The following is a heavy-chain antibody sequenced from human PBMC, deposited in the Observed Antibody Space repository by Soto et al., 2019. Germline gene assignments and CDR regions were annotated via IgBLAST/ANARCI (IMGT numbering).Heavy chain of an antibody. CDR1: GGTFSSYA. CDR3: AKSSVAARPNWLDP. J-gene: IGHJ5*02. V-gene: IGHV1-69*12. Sequence: QVQLMQSGAEVRKPGSSVKVSCKASGGTFSSYAISWVRQAPGQGLEWMGGIIPIFGTSNYAQKFQGRVTITADESTSTAYRELSSLKSEDTAVYYCAKSSVAARPNWLDPWGQGTLVTVSS. D-gene: IGHD6-6*01. CDR2: IIPIFGTS.